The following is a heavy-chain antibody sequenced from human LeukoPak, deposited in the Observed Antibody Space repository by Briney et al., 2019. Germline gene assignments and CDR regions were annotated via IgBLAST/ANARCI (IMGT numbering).Heavy chain of an antibody. Sequence: SETLSLTCAVYGGSFSGYYWSWIRQPPGKGLEWIGEINHSGSTNYNPSLKSRVTISVDTSKNQFSLKLSSVTVADTAVYYCAAGSSSRPDYWGQGTLVTVSS. J-gene: IGHJ4*02. CDR3: AAGSSSRPDY. D-gene: IGHD6-13*01. CDR2: INHSGST. CDR1: GGSFSGYY. V-gene: IGHV4-34*01.